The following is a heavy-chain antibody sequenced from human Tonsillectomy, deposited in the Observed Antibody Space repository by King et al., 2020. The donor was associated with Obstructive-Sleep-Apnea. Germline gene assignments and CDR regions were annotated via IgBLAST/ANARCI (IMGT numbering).Heavy chain of an antibody. CDR3: AREPYGGYGVDH. V-gene: IGHV3-74*01. CDR1: GFTLSRYW. CDR2: IKSDGMNT. Sequence: VQLVESGGGLVQPGGSLRLSCAASGFTLSRYWMHWVRQAPGKGLVWVSGIKSDGMNTTYAHSVKGRVTISRDNAKSTLYLQMNSLRAEDTAVYYCAREPYGGYGVDHWGPGIPVTVSS. D-gene: IGHD4-23*01. J-gene: IGHJ4*02.